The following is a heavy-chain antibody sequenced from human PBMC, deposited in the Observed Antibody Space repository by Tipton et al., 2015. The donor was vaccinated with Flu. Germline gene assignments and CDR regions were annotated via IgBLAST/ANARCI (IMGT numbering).Heavy chain of an antibody. CDR3: VRDGPAMVDFDY. D-gene: IGHD5-18*01. Sequence: SGFSLSNSGMHWVRQAPGKGLEWVALIEDGGTMTYYLGSVKGRFTISRDNAKSLVYLQMNSLRDEDTGVYYCVRDGPAMVDFDYWGQGTLVTVAS. CDR1: GFSLSNSG. V-gene: IGHV3-33*05. J-gene: IGHJ4*02. CDR2: IEDGGTMT.